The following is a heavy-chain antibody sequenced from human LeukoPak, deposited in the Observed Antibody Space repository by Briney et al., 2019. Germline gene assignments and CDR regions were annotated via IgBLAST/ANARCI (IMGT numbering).Heavy chain of an antibody. V-gene: IGHV3-23*01. J-gene: IGHJ5*02. D-gene: IGHD1-1*01. CDR2: IGRGGGDT. Sequence: QPGGSLRLSCAASGFTFDTYAMSWFRQAPGKGLEWVSTIGRGGGDTYYADSVKGRFTISKDSSKTSLQMSSLRAEDTAIYFCVKHSGGVYGNSDLWGQGTLVTVSS. CDR1: GFTFDTYA. CDR3: VKHSGGVYGNSDL.